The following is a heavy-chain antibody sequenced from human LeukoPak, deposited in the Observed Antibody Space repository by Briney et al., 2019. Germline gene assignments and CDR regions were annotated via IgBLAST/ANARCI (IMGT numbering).Heavy chain of an antibody. D-gene: IGHD6-19*01. CDR3: ASEIEVTGTFDY. CDR2: INTYSGNT. CDR1: GYTFTSYG. Sequence: GASVKVSCKTSGYTFTSYGISWVRQAPGQGLEWMGWINTYSGNTNYVQKVQGRVTMTTDRSTSTAYMELRSLRSDDTAVYYCASEIEVTGTFDYWGQGTPIAVSS. J-gene: IGHJ4*02. V-gene: IGHV1-18*01.